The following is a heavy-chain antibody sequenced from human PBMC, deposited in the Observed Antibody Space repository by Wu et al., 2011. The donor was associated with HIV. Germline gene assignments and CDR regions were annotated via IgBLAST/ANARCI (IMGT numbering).Heavy chain of an antibody. CDR2: IYPDDSDT. Sequence: VQLVQSGAEMRKPGESLKISCKASGYSFTNYWIGWVRQMPGKGLEWMGVIYPDDSDTRYSPSFQGQVTISVDKSISTVYLQWSSLKASDTAMYYCARHQPFDYWGQGTLVTVSS. CDR3: ARHQPFDY. D-gene: IGHD1-14*01. J-gene: IGHJ4*02. V-gene: IGHV5-51*01. CDR1: GYSFTNYW.